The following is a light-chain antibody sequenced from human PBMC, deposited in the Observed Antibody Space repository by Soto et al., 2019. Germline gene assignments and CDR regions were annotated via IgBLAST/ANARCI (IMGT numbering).Light chain of an antibody. V-gene: IGKV1-5*01. Sequence: DIQMTQSPSTLSASVGDRVTITCRPSQSISSWLAWYQQKPGKAPKLLIYDASSLESGVPSRFSGGGSGTEFTLTISSLQPDDFATYYCQQYNSYSWTFGQGTKV. CDR3: QQYNSYSWT. J-gene: IGKJ1*01. CDR1: QSISSW. CDR2: DAS.